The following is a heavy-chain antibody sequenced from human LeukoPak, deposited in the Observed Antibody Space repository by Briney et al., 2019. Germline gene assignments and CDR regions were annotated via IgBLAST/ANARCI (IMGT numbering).Heavy chain of an antibody. Sequence: PGGSLRLSCAASGFTFSAYSMNWVRQAPEKGLEWVSYIGSSSSPIYYADSVKGRFTISRDNAKNSLYLQMDSLRAEDTAVYYCARDQGYSFDYWGQGTLVTVSS. CDR3: ARDQGYSFDY. CDR2: IGSSSSPI. D-gene: IGHD5-24*01. CDR1: GFTFSAYS. J-gene: IGHJ4*02. V-gene: IGHV3-48*01.